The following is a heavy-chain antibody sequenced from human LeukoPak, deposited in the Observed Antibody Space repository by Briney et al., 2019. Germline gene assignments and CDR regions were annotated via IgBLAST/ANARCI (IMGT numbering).Heavy chain of an antibody. CDR3: AKHRVWSTGWHTFDY. V-gene: IGHV3-23*01. D-gene: IGHD6-19*01. Sequence: GGSLRLSCAASGFTFSSYAMTWVRQAPGKGLEWVSAISGSGGSTSYADSVKGRFTISRDNSKNTLYLQMNSLRAEDTAVYYCAKHRVWSTGWHTFDYVGLRALVTVSS. J-gene: IGHJ4*02. CDR2: ISGSGGST. CDR1: GFTFSSYA.